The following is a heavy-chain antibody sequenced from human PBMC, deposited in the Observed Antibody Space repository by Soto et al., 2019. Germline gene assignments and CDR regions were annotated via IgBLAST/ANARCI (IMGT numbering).Heavy chain of an antibody. Sequence: SSETLSLTCTVSGGSISSSSYYWGWIRQPPGKGLEWIGSIYYSGSTYYNPSLKSRVTISVDTSKNQFSLKLSSVTAADTAVYYCARLSYYDFWSGYYPADFDYWGQGTLVTVSS. CDR2: IYYSGST. V-gene: IGHV4-39*01. CDR1: GGSISSSSYY. D-gene: IGHD3-3*01. J-gene: IGHJ4*02. CDR3: ARLSYYDFWSGYYPADFDY.